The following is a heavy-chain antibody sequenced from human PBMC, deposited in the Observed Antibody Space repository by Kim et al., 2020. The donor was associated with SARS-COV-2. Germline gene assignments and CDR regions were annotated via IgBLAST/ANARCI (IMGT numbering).Heavy chain of an antibody. J-gene: IGHJ6*02. CDR3: ARFYSSSGMDV. CDR2: K. D-gene: IGHD6-13*01. V-gene: IGHV3-33*01. Sequence: KCYADNVKGRFTISRDNSKNTLYLQMNSLRAEETAVYYCARFYSSSGMDVWGQGTTVTVSS.